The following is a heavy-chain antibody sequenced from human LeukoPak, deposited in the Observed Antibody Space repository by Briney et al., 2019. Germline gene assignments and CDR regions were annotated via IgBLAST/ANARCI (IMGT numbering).Heavy chain of an antibody. CDR2: IRYDGSNK. Sequence: PGGSLRLSCAASGSTFSSYGMHWVRQAPGKGLEWVAFIRYDGSNKYYADSVKGRFTISRDNSKNTLYLQMNSLRAEDTAVYYCAKSSELMTTVTTFDYWGQGTLVTVSS. D-gene: IGHD4-17*01. CDR1: GSTFSSYG. CDR3: AKSSELMTTVTTFDY. V-gene: IGHV3-30*02. J-gene: IGHJ4*02.